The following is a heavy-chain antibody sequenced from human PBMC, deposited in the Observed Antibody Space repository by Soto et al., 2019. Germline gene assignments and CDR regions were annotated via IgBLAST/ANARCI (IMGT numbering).Heavy chain of an antibody. Sequence: QVQLVESGGGVVQPGRSLRLSCAASGFTFSSYGMHWVRQAPGKGLEWVAVIWYDGSNKYYADSVKGRFTISRDNSKNTRYLQMNSLRAEDTAVYSCARPAGELPQYYYYGMAVWGQGTTVTVSS. V-gene: IGHV3-33*01. CDR3: ARPAGELPQYYYYGMAV. CDR2: IWYDGSNK. D-gene: IGHD2-15*01. CDR1: GFTFSSYG. J-gene: IGHJ6*02.